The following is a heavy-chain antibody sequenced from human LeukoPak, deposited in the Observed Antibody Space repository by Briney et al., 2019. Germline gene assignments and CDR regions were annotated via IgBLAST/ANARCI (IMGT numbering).Heavy chain of an antibody. V-gene: IGHV3-11*01. Sequence: KPGGSLRLSCAASGFTFSDYYMSWIRQAPGKGLEWVSYISSSGSTIYYADSVKGRFTISRDNSKNTLYLQMNSLRAEDTAVYYCANLIRGYSSGIDAFDIWGQGTMVTVSS. CDR2: ISSSGSTI. CDR3: ANLIRGYSSGIDAFDI. D-gene: IGHD6-19*01. CDR1: GFTFSDYY. J-gene: IGHJ3*02.